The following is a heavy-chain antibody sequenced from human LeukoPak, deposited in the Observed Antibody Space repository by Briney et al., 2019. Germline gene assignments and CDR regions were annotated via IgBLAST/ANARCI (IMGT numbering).Heavy chain of an antibody. CDR3: ARNPVYYYDSSGYPLYYYYYMDV. D-gene: IGHD3-22*01. CDR2: IYYSGST. Sequence: SETLSLTCTVSGGSISSYYWSRIRQPPGKGLEWIGYIYYSGSTNYNPSLKSRVTISVDTSKNQFSLKLSSVTAADTAVYYCARNPVYYYDSSGYPLYYYYYMDVWGKGTTVTVSS. J-gene: IGHJ6*03. CDR1: GGSISSYY. V-gene: IGHV4-59*01.